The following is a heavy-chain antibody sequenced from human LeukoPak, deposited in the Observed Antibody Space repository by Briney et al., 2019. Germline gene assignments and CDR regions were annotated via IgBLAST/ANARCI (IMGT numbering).Heavy chain of an antibody. Sequence: GASVKVSCKASGYTFTNHDINWVRQAPGQGLEWMGWISAYNGNTNYAQKVQGRVTMTADTATSTDYMELRSLRSYDTAVYYCARVDGRYCSSTSCYAWDHWGQGTLVTVSS. CDR3: ARVDGRYCSSTSCYAWDH. J-gene: IGHJ4*02. V-gene: IGHV1-18*01. D-gene: IGHD2-2*01. CDR2: ISAYNGNT. CDR1: GYTFTNHD.